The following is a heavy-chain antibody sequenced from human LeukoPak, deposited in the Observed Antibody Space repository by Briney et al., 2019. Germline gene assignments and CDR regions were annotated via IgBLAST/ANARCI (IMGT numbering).Heavy chain of an antibody. D-gene: IGHD2-2*01. CDR1: GGSFSGYY. V-gene: IGHV4-34*01. CDR2: INHSGST. Sequence: PSETLSLTCTVSGGSFSGYYWSWIRQPPGKGLEWIGEINHSGSTNYNPSLKSRVTISVDTSKNQFSLKLSSVTAADTAVYYCAREGRSSLDYWGQGTLVTVSS. J-gene: IGHJ4*02. CDR3: AREGRSSLDY.